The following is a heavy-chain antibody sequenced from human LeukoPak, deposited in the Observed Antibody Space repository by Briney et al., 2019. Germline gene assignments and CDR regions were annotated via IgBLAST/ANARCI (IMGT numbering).Heavy chain of an antibody. D-gene: IGHD3-22*01. Sequence: PGGSLRLSCAASGFTFSSYGMSWVRQAPGKGLEWVTAISGSGGSTYYADSVKGRFTISRDNSKNTLYLQMNSLRAEDTAVYCCARDHYSSGYYTGLDYWGQGTLVTVSS. V-gene: IGHV3-23*01. CDR3: ARDHYSSGYYTGLDY. CDR2: ISGSGGST. J-gene: IGHJ4*02. CDR1: GFTFSSYG.